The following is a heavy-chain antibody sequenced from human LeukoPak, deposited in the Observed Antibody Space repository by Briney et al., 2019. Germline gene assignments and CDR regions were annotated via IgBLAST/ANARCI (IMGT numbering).Heavy chain of an antibody. J-gene: IGHJ6*03. CDR2: IRSKTDGGTT. CDR1: GFTFSNAW. Sequence: PGGSLRLSCAASGFTFSNAWMSWVRQAPGKGLEWVGRIRSKTDGGTTDYAAPVKGRFTISRDESKNTLYLQMNSLKTEDTAVYYCAKKPGPYYYYYMDVWGKGTTVTVSS. CDR3: AKKPGPYYYYYMDV. V-gene: IGHV3-15*01. D-gene: IGHD1-14*01.